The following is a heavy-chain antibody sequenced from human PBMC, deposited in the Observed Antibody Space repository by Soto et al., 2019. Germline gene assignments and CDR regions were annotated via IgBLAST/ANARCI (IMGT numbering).Heavy chain of an antibody. CDR2: IYNSGST. J-gene: IGHJ6*02. D-gene: IGHD3-10*01. CDR1: GGSISSYY. Sequence: SETLSLTCTVSGGSISSYYWSWIRRPPGKGLEWIGYIYNSGSTHSNPSLQSRVTISVDTSKNQFSLKLSSVTAADTGIYYCARARITMVREVIKYNMDVWGQGTTVSVS. CDR3: ARARITMVREVIKYNMDV. V-gene: IGHV4-59*01.